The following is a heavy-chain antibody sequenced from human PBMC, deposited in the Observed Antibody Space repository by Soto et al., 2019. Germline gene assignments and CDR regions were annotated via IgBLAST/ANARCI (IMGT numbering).Heavy chain of an antibody. V-gene: IGHV3-30*18. CDR1: GFIFSTYG. D-gene: IGHD1-1*01. Sequence: QVQLVQSGGGVVQPGRSLRLSCVASGFIFSTYGMHWVRQVPGKGLEWVAHISYDGSNEYYADSVKGRFTVSRNNAKNTADLQMNGLKTEDTALYYCTKEYIVGTTWVYFESWGQGALVIVSS. CDR2: ISYDGSNE. J-gene: IGHJ4*02. CDR3: TKEYIVGTTWVYFES.